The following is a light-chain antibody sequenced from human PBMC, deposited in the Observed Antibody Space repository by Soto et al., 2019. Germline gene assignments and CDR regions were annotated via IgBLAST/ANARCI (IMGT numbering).Light chain of an antibody. V-gene: IGLV2-8*01. CDR3: SSYAGSNNWV. CDR2: EVS. Sequence: QSALTQPPSASGSPGQSVTISCTGTFSDVGGYNSVSWYQQYPGKAPQLLIYEVSKRPSGVPDRFSSSKSGNTASLTVSGLQGEDEADYYCSSYAGSNNWVFGGGTKLTVL. J-gene: IGLJ3*02. CDR1: FSDVGGYNS.